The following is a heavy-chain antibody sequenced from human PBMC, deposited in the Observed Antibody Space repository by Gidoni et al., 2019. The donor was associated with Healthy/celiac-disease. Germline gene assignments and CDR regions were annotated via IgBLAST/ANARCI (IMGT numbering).Heavy chain of an antibody. CDR1: GDSVPRNSAA. CDR2: TYYRTKWYK. D-gene: IGHD2-15*01. Sequence: QVQLQQSGPGLVKPSQTLSLPCAISGDSVPRNSAACNWSRQSQSRGLEWLGRTYYRTKWYKDYAVSVKSRITSNPDTSKNQFPLQLNSVTPEDTAVYYCARVVVGVAEDGDFDAFDIWGQGTMVTVSS. V-gene: IGHV6-1*01. J-gene: IGHJ3*02. CDR3: ARVVVGVAEDGDFDAFDI.